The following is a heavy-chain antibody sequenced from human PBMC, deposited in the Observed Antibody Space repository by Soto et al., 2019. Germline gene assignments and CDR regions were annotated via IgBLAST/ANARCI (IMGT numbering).Heavy chain of an antibody. CDR1: GGSITCFY. CDR2: IYASGST. CDR3: AREESSGAYDY. Sequence: SETLSLTCTVSGGSITCFYWTWIRQPAGKGLEWIGRIYASGSTNYNPSLKSRVTMSVDTSKNQFSLKLNSMTAADTAVYYCAREESSGAYDYWGQRTLVTVSS. J-gene: IGHJ4*02. D-gene: IGHD6-19*01. V-gene: IGHV4-4*07.